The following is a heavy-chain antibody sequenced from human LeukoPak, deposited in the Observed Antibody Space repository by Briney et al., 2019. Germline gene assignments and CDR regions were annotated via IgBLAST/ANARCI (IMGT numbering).Heavy chain of an antibody. CDR1: GFTFSSYA. CDR3: AREIAAAGNYYFDY. D-gene: IGHD6-13*01. Sequence: GGSLRLSCAASGFTFSSYAMHWVRQAPGKGLEWAAVISYDGSNKYYADSVKGRFTISRDNSKNTLYLQMNSLRAEDTAVYYCAREIAAAGNYYFDYWGQGTLVTVSS. J-gene: IGHJ4*02. CDR2: ISYDGSNK. V-gene: IGHV3-30-3*01.